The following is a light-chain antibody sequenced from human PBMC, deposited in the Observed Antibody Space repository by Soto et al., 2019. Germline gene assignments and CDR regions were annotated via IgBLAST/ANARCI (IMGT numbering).Light chain of an antibody. CDR2: RAS. CDR3: QQYQSFPLT. Sequence: ETVLTQSPSTLSLSPGERDTLSCRASQSVTSNYLAWYQQKPGQAPRLLIQRASTRATGIPARFSGSGSGTDFTLTISRLEPADFAVYYCQQYQSFPLTFAGGTKVDIK. CDR1: QSVTSNY. J-gene: IGKJ4*01. V-gene: IGKV3-20*01.